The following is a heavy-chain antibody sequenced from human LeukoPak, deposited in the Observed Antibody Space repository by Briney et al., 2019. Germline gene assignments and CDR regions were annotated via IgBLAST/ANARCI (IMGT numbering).Heavy chain of an antibody. D-gene: IGHD2-15*01. J-gene: IGHJ4*02. CDR3: AKDLASYCSGGSCNGLDY. V-gene: IGHV3-33*06. CDR1: GFTFSSYG. Sequence: GGSLRLSCAASGFTFSSYGMHWVRQAPGKGLEWVAVIWYDGSNKYYADSVKGRFTISRDNSKNTLYLQMNSLRAEDTAVYYCAKDLASYCSGGSCNGLDYWGQGTLVTVSS. CDR2: IWYDGSNK.